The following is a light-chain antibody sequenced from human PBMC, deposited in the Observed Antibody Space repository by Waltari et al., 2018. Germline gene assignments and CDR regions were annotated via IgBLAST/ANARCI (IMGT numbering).Light chain of an antibody. V-gene: IGLV2-14*01. CDR3: SSYTSSISLA. Sequence: QSALTQPASVSGSPGQSITISCTGTSSDVGGYNYVSWYQQHPGRAPKLLIYEVSNRPSGGSNRFSGSKSGNTASLTISGLQAEDEADYYCSSYTSSISLAFGGGTKLTVL. CDR1: SSDVGGYNY. J-gene: IGLJ2*01. CDR2: EVS.